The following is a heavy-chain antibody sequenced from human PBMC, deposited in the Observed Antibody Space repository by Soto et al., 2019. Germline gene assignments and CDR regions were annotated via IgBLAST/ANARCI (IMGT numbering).Heavy chain of an antibody. CDR3: ARVGSTSWY. Sequence: EVQLVESGGGLVQPGGSLRLSCAASGFPFSSYWMHWVRQPPGKGLVWVSRIDGAGRSTNYADSVKGRFTISRDNAKNTLYLQMNSLRAEDTAVYYCARVGSTSWYWGQGTLVTVSS. CDR2: IDGAGRST. CDR1: GFPFSSYW. V-gene: IGHV3-74*01. D-gene: IGHD6-6*01. J-gene: IGHJ4*02.